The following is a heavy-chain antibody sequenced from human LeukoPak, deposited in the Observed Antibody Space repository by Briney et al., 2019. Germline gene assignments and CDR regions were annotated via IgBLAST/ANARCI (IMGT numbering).Heavy chain of an antibody. CDR2: IIPIFGTA. CDR3: AMAQRGQWLVDY. J-gene: IGHJ4*02. CDR1: GGTFSSYA. V-gene: IGHV1-69*01. D-gene: IGHD6-19*01. Sequence: SVKVSCKASGGTFSSYAISWVRQAPGQGLEWMGGIIPIFGTANYAQKFQGRVTITADESTSTAYMELSSLRSEDTAVYYCAMAQRGQWLVDYWGQGTLVTVSS.